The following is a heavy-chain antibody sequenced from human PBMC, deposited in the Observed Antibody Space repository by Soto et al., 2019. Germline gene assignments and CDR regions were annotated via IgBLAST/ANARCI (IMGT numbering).Heavy chain of an antibody. V-gene: IGHV1-69*13. CDR1: GGTFSSYA. CDR3: ARVDSSGWYNWFDP. CDR2: IIPIFGTA. J-gene: IGHJ5*02. Sequence: SVKVSCKAAGGTFSSYAISWVRQAPGQGLEWMGGIIPIFGTANYAQKFQGRVTITADESTSTAYMELSSLRSEDTAVYYCARVDSSGWYNWFDPWGQGTLVTVSS. D-gene: IGHD6-19*01.